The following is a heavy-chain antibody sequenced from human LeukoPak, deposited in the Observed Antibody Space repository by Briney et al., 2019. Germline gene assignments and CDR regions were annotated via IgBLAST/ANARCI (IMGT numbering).Heavy chain of an antibody. CDR2: IYTSGST. Sequence: KPSETLSLTCTVSGGSISSYYWSWIRQPAGKGLEWIGRIYTSGSTNYNPSLKSRVTMSVDTSKNQFSLKLSSVTAADTAVYYCISRGSETQEFDYWGQGTLVTVSS. CDR1: GGSISSYY. V-gene: IGHV4-4*07. D-gene: IGHD2/OR15-2a*01. J-gene: IGHJ4*02. CDR3: ISRGSETQEFDY.